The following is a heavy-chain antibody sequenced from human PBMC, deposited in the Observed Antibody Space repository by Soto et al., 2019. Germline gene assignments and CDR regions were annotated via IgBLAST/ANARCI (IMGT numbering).Heavy chain of an antibody. Sequence: QLQLQESGPGLVKPSETLSLTCTVSGGSISSSSYYWGWIRQPPGKGLEWIGSIYYSGSTYYNPSLKSRVTISVDTSKNQFSLKLSSVTAADTAVYYCARHGIAVAGTDYWGQGTLVTVSS. V-gene: IGHV4-39*01. D-gene: IGHD6-19*01. J-gene: IGHJ4*02. CDR2: IYYSGST. CDR1: GGSISSSSYY. CDR3: ARHGIAVAGTDY.